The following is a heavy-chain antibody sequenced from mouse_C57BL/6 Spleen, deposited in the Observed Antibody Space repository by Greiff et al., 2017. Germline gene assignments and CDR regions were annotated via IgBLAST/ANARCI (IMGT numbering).Heavy chain of an antibody. D-gene: IGHD2-1*01. CDR2: IHPNSGST. J-gene: IGHJ4*01. Sequence: QVHVKQPGAELVKPGASVKLSCKASGYTFTSYWMHWVKQRPGQGLEWIGMIHPNSGSTNYNEKFKSKATLTVDKSSSTAYMQLSSLTSEDSAVYYCARGNYLRMDYWGQGTSVTVSS. V-gene: IGHV1-64*01. CDR1: GYTFTSYW. CDR3: ARGNYLRMDY.